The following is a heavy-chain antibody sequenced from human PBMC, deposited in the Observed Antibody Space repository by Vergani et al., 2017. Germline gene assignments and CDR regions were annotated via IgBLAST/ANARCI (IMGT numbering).Heavy chain of an antibody. CDR3: ARYVAAAGTGPLYYMDV. J-gene: IGHJ6*03. CDR2: IDPSDYYT. V-gene: IGHV5-10-1*01. CDR1: GYSFTSYW. D-gene: IGHD6-13*01. Sequence: EVQLVQSGADVKKPGESLKISCKGSGYSFTSYWISWVRQMPGKGLEWMGRIDPSDYYTNYSPSFRGYVTISADKSISTACLQWSSLKASDTAMYYCARYVAAAGTGPLYYMDVWGKGTTVTVSS.